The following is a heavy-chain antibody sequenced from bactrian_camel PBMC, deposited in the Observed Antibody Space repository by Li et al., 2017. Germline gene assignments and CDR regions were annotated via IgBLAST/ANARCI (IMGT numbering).Heavy chain of an antibody. CDR1: GFTISSCA. J-gene: IGHJ4*01. V-gene: IGHV3S60*01. CDR2: ISYSGYST. Sequence: HVQLVESGGDSVQAGGSLRLSCAASGFTISSCAMGWFRQAPGKEREGVSCISYSGYSTDYADSVKGRFTISRDNAKNTVYLQMNSLKPEDTAAYHCAATASGWRLYGDCARVLLNWTPGTQVTVS. D-gene: IGHD4*01.